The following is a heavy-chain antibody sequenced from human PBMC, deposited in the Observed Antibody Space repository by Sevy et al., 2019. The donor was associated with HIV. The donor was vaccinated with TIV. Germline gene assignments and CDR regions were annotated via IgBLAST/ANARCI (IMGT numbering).Heavy chain of an antibody. CDR2: FDPEDCET. Sequence: ASVNVSCKVSGYTLTELSMHWVRQAPGKGLEWMGGFDPEDCETIYEQKFQGRVTMTEYTATDTAYMELSSLRSGEKAVYYCALRGYYNRYIYRGQGTLVTVFS. V-gene: IGHV1-24*01. CDR3: ALRGYYNRYIY. CDR1: GYTLTELS. D-gene: IGHD3-9*01. J-gene: IGHJ4*02.